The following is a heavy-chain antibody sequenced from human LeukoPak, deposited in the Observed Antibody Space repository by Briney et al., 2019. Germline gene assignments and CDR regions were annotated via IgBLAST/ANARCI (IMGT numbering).Heavy chain of an antibody. D-gene: IGHD3-9*01. Sequence: GGSLRLSCAASAFTFSSYWMSWVRQAPGKGLEGVANIKQDGSEKYYVDSVKGRFTISRDNAKNSLYLQMNSLRAEDTAVYYCARLHYDILTGYYGVFDYWGQGTLVTVSS. CDR2: IKQDGSEK. CDR3: ARLHYDILTGYYGVFDY. V-gene: IGHV3-7*03. J-gene: IGHJ4*02. CDR1: AFTFSSYW.